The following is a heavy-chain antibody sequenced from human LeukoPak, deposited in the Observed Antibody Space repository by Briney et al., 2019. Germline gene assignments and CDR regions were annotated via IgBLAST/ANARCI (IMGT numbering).Heavy chain of an antibody. CDR2: VYPAGSQT. Sequence: GESLKISCKASTYSFTDYWIGWVRQMPGKGLEWMGIVYPAGSQTMYSPSFQGQVTISADKSISTAYLQWSSLKASDTAMYYCARERDGTTGTTRVFDYWGQGTLVTVSS. J-gene: IGHJ4*02. V-gene: IGHV5-51*01. D-gene: IGHD1-1*01. CDR3: ARERDGTTGTTRVFDY. CDR1: TYSFTDYW.